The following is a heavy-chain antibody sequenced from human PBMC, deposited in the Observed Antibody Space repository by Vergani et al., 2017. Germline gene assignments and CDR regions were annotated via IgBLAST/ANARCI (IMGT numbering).Heavy chain of an antibody. Sequence: EVQLVESGGGLVKPGGSLRFSCAASGLTFSSYSMNWVRQAPGKGLEWVSSISSSSSYIYYADSVKGRFTISRDNAKNSLYLQMNSLRAEDTAGYYCARDRDIQLWSPSGMDVWGQGTTVTVSS. J-gene: IGHJ6*02. CDR2: ISSSSSYI. CDR3: ARDRDIQLWSPSGMDV. D-gene: IGHD5-18*01. V-gene: IGHV3-21*01. CDR1: GLTFSSYS.